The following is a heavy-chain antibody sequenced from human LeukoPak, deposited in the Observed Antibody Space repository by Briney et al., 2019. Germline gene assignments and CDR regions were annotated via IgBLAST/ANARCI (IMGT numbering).Heavy chain of an antibody. Sequence: PGGSLRLSCAASVFTLSSYAMSWGRQAPGKGLEWVSAISGSGGSTYYADSVKGRFTISRDNSKNTLYLQMNSLRAEDTAVYYCPKGQVIAVAGSELDYWGQGTLVTVSS. CDR1: VFTLSSYA. D-gene: IGHD6-19*01. J-gene: IGHJ4*02. CDR2: ISGSGGST. CDR3: PKGQVIAVAGSELDY. V-gene: IGHV3-23*01.